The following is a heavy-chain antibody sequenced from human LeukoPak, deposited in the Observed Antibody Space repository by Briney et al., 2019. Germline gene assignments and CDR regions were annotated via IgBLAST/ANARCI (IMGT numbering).Heavy chain of an antibody. CDR1: GGSISSNY. D-gene: IGHD6-19*01. CDR2: IHYTGST. J-gene: IGHJ4*02. CDR3: ARLSTIAVAAFDY. V-gene: IGHV4-59*04. Sequence: SETLSLTCTVSGGSISSNYWSWIRQPPGKGLEWIVNIHYTGSTYYNPSLKSRVTVSVDTSKNQFSLKLKSVTAADTAVFYCARLSTIAVAAFDYWGQGTLVTVSS.